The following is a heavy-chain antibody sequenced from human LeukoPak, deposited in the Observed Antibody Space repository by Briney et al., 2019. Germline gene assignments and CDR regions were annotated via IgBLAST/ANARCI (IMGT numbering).Heavy chain of an antibody. J-gene: IGHJ4*02. V-gene: IGHV3-23*01. CDR3: AKGFGGYGYGPYFDY. CDR1: GFTFSNYG. CDR2: ISGGGDST. Sequence: GGSLRLSCAASGFTFSNYGMNWVRQAPGKGLEWVSGISGGGDSTYYADSMKGRFTLSRDNSKNTLYLQVNSLRAEDTAVYYCAKGFGGYGYGPYFDYWGQGTLVTVSS. D-gene: IGHD5-18*01.